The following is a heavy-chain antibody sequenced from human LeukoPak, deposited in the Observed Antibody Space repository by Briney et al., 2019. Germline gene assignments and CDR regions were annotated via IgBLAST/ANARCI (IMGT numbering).Heavy chain of an antibody. Sequence: GGSQRLSCAASGFTFSSYAMHWVRQAPGKGLEWVAVISYDGSNKYYADSVKGRFTISRDNSKNTLYLQMNSLRAEDTAVYYCARDGVGATPLDYWGQGTLVTVSS. J-gene: IGHJ4*02. D-gene: IGHD1-26*01. V-gene: IGHV3-30*04. CDR1: GFTFSSYA. CDR2: ISYDGSNK. CDR3: ARDGVGATPLDY.